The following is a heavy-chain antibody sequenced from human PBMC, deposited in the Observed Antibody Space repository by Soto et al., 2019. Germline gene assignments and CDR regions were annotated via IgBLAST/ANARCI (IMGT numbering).Heavy chain of an antibody. CDR1: GFTFSSYA. CDR2: ISGSGGST. V-gene: IGHV3-23*01. J-gene: IGHJ4*02. CDR3: AKDRTEYYYDSSGYSY. Sequence: PGGSLRLSCAASGFTFSSYAMSWVRQAPGKGLEWVSAISGSGGSTYYADSVKGRFTISRDNSKNTLYLRMNSLRAEDTAVYYCAKDRTEYYYDSSGYSYWGQGTLVTVSS. D-gene: IGHD3-22*01.